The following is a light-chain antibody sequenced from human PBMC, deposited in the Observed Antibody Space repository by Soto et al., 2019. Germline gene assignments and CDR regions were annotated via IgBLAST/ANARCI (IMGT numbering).Light chain of an antibody. J-gene: IGKJ1*01. CDR2: GAS. Sequence: EIVMTQSPATLSVSPGERATLSCRASQSISSNLAWYQQNPGQAPRLLIYGASTRATGIPARFSGSGSGTEFTITISSLQSEDFAVYYCQHYNNWPPWTFGQGTKVEIK. CDR3: QHYNNWPPWT. CDR1: QSISSN. V-gene: IGKV3-15*01.